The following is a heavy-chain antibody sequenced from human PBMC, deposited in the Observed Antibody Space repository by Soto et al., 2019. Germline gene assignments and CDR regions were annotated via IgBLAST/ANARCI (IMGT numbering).Heavy chain of an antibody. CDR1: GGSISSYD. J-gene: IGHJ5*02. D-gene: IGHD2-2*01. Sequence: PSETLSLTCTVSGGSISSYDWSWIRQPPGKGLEWIGYIYYSGSTNYNPSLKSRVTISVDTSKNQFSLKLSSVTAADTAVYYCARELVVPAAIGGWFDPWGQGTLVTVSS. CDR3: ARELVVPAAIGGWFDP. V-gene: IGHV4-59*01. CDR2: IYYSGST.